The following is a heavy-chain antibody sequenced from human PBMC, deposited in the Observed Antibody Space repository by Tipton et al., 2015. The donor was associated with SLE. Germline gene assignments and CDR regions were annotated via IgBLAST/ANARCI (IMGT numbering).Heavy chain of an antibody. CDR3: ARGGGYYQDWFDT. Sequence: TLSLTCTVSGGSISSHYWSWIRPPPGKGLEWIGYIYYSGSTHYTPSLKSRVTISVDTSKNQFSLKLSSVTAADKAVYYCARGGGYYQDWFDTWGQGTLVTVSS. CDR2: IYYSGST. V-gene: IGHV4-59*11. J-gene: IGHJ5*02. CDR1: GGSISSHY. D-gene: IGHD3-3*01.